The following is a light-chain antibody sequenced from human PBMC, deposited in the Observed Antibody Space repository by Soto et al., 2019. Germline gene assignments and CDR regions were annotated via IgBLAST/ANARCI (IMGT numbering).Light chain of an antibody. CDR3: QILGTDFSVV. V-gene: IGLV4-69*01. CDR2: LNSDGSH. Sequence: QLVLTQSPSASASLGASVKLTCTLSSGHSSYAIAWHQQQPEKGPRYLMKLNSDGSHNKGDGIPARFSGSSSGAERYLTISSLQSEDEADYYCQILGTDFSVVFGGGTKLTVL. CDR1: SGHSSYA. J-gene: IGLJ2*01.